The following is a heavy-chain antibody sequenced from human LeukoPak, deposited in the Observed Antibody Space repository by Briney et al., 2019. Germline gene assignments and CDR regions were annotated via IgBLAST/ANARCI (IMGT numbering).Heavy chain of an antibody. Sequence: SETLSLTCVVYAGSFSGDYWSWIRQPPGRGLEWIGEINHSGRTNYNPSLKSRVTISVDTSKTQFSLKLSSVSATDTAVYYCARKGFGELSHFDFWGQGTLVTVSS. V-gene: IGHV4-34*01. CDR2: INHSGRT. CDR3: ARKGFGELSHFDF. CDR1: AGSFSGDY. J-gene: IGHJ4*03. D-gene: IGHD3-10*01.